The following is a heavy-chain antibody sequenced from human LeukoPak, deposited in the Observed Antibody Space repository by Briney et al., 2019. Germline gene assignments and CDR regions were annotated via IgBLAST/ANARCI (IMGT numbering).Heavy chain of an antibody. J-gene: IGHJ4*02. V-gene: IGHV4-59*01. D-gene: IGHD3-3*01. Sequence: SETLSLTCTVSGGSISSYYWSWIRQPPGKGLEWIGYIYYSGSTNYNPSLKSRVTISVDTSKNQFSLKLSSVTAADTAVYYCARQQYYDFWSGYRGFDYWGQGTLVTVSS. CDR1: GGSISSYY. CDR3: ARQQYYDFWSGYRGFDY. CDR2: IYYSGST.